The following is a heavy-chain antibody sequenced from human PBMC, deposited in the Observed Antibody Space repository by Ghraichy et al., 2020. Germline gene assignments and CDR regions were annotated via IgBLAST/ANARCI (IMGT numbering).Heavy chain of an antibody. CDR2: INHSGST. J-gene: IGHJ6*02. V-gene: IGHV4-34*01. CDR3: ARRPTAVAHLRVVYYYGMDV. Sequence: SETLSLTCAVYGGSFSGYYWSWIRQPPGKGLEWIGEINHSGSTNYNPSLKSRVTISVDTSKNQFSLKLSSVTAADTAVYYCARRPTAVAHLRVVYYYGMDVWGQGTTVTVSS. CDR1: GGSFSGYY. D-gene: IGHD6-19*01.